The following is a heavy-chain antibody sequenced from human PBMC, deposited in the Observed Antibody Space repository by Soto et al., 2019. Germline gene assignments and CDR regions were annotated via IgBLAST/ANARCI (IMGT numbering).Heavy chain of an antibody. CDR1: GGPISSTNYY. Sequence: SETLSLTCTVSGGPISSTNYYWGRIRQPPGKGLEWIGNIYFRGSTYYSPSLKSRVTMSVDPSKNQFSLKLSSVTAADTAIYYCARGSVAAAGTDFDYWGQGTLVTVSS. V-gene: IGHV4-39*01. J-gene: IGHJ4*02. D-gene: IGHD6-13*01. CDR2: IYFRGST. CDR3: ARGSVAAAGTDFDY.